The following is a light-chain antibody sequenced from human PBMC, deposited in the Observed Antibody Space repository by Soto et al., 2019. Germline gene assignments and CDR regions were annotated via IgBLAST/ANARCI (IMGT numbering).Light chain of an antibody. CDR3: QSYDSSNQV. CDR2: ENN. CDR1: SGSIASHY. Sequence: NFMLTQPHSVSESPGKTVTISCTGSSGSIASHYVQWYQQRPGSAPTTVIYENNQRPSGVPGWFSASIDSSSNSASLTISGLKTEDEADYYCQSYDSSNQVFGGGTKVTVL. J-gene: IGLJ3*02. V-gene: IGLV6-57*02.